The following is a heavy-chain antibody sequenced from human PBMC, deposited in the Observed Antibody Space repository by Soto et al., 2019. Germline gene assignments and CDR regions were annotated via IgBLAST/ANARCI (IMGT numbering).Heavy chain of an antibody. Sequence: QVQLVESGGGVVQPGRSLRLSCAASGFTFSSYGMHWVRQAPGKGLEWVAVIWYDGSNKYYVDSVKGRFTISRDKSKNTLYLQMNSLSAEDTAVYYCARERVFGVVITKALFDYWGQGTLVTVSS. CDR1: GFTFSSYG. V-gene: IGHV3-33*01. CDR3: ARERVFGVVITKALFDY. J-gene: IGHJ4*02. D-gene: IGHD3-3*01. CDR2: IWYDGSNK.